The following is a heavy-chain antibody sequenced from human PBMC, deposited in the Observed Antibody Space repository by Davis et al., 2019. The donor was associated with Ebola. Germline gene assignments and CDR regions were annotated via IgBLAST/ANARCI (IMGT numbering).Heavy chain of an antibody. V-gene: IGHV1-46*01. CDR2: INPSGGST. D-gene: IGHD4-17*01. J-gene: IGHJ5*02. CDR1: GYTFTSYY. CDR3: ARVRGATVTTAYNWFDP. Sequence: AASVKVSCKASGYTFTSYYMHWVRQAPGQGLEWMGIINPSGGSTSYAQKFQGRVTMTRDTSTSTVYMELSSLRSEDTAVYYCARVRGATVTTAYNWFDPWGQGTLVTVSS.